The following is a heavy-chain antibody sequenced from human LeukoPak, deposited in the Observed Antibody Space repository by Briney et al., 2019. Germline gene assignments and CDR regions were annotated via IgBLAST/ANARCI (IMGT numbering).Heavy chain of an antibody. J-gene: IGHJ4*02. D-gene: IGHD3-22*01. CDR1: GGTFSSYA. CDR2: IIPIFGTA. V-gene: IGHV1-69*13. Sequence: SVKVSXKASGGTFSSYAISWVRQAPGQGLEWMGGIIPIFGTANYAQKFQGRVTITADESTSTAYMELSSLRSEDTAVYYCASYEDYDSSGYRHFDYWGQGTLVTVSS. CDR3: ASYEDYDSSGYRHFDY.